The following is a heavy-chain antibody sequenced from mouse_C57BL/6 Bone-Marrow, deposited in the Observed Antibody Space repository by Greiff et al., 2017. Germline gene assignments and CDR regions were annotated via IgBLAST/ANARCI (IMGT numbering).Heavy chain of an antibody. Sequence: QVQLKESGAELVRPGASVTLSCKASGYTFTDYEMHWVKQTPVHGLEWIGAIDPETGGTAHNQKFKGKAILTADKSSSTAYMELRSLTSEDSAVYYCTYNWYFDVWGTGTTVTVSS. D-gene: IGHD2-12*01. CDR2: IDPETGGT. J-gene: IGHJ1*03. CDR3: TYNWYFDV. CDR1: GYTFTDYE. V-gene: IGHV1-15*01.